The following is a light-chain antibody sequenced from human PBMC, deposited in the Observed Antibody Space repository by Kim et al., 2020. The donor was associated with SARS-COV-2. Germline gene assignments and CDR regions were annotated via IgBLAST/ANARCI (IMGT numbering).Light chain of an antibody. CDR2: AAS. CDR1: QGIRDY. V-gene: IGKV1-27*01. CDR3: QKYNTVPFT. Sequence: ASVGDRVTISCRASQGIRDYLVWYQQKPGKIPELLIYAASTLQTGVPSRFSCSGSGTDFTLTISSLQPEDVGTYYCQKYNTVPFTFGAGTKVDIK. J-gene: IGKJ3*01.